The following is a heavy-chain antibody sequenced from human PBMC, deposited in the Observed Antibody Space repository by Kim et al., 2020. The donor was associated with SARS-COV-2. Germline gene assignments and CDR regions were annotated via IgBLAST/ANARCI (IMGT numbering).Heavy chain of an antibody. D-gene: IGHD2-8*01. CDR3: TRNGYFDY. V-gene: IGHV3-73*01. Sequence: YATAYAASVKGRFTISRDDSKNTAYLQMNSLKTEDTAVYYCTRNGYFDYWGQGTLVTVSS. J-gene: IGHJ4*02. CDR2: YAT.